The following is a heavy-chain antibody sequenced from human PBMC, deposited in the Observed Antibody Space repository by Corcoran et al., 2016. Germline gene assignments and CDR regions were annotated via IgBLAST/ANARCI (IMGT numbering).Heavy chain of an antibody. J-gene: IGHJ4*02. CDR1: GFNFLGHW. Sequence: EVQLVESGGGLVQPGGSLRISCAAPGFNFLGHWMTWVRQAPGKGLEWVANLKEDGSESYYVDSGRGRFTISRDNAKNSLFLQMNSLRAEDTAVYYCAREWAVAGRTYFDCWGQGTLVTVSS. CDR2: LKEDGSES. CDR3: AREWAVAGRTYFDC. V-gene: IGHV3-7*03. D-gene: IGHD1-1*01.